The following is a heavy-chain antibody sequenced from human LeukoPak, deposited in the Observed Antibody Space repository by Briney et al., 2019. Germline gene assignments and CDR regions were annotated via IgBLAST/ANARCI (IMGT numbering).Heavy chain of an antibody. Sequence: GASVKVSCKASGYTFTGYYMHWVRQAPGQGLGWMGWINPNSGGTNCAQKFQGRVTMTRDTSISTAYMELSRLRSDDTAVYYCARGYCGSTSCYPFFDYWGQGTLVTVSS. J-gene: IGHJ4*02. V-gene: IGHV1-2*02. CDR2: INPNSGGT. CDR1: GYTFTGYY. CDR3: ARGYCGSTSCYPFFDY. D-gene: IGHD2-2*01.